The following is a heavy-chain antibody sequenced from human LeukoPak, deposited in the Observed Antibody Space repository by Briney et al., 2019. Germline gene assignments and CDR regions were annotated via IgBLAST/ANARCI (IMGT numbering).Heavy chain of an antibody. J-gene: IGHJ4*02. CDR3: ARADNIAVFDY. D-gene: IGHD6-19*01. CDR2: IYDSGST. V-gene: IGHV4-59*01. CDR1: GGSIGSYY. Sequence: SETLSLTCTVSGGSIGSYYWGWIRQSPGKRLEWIGYIYDSGSTNYNPSLKSRVTISVDTSKNQFSLKLSSVTAADTAMYYCARADNIAVFDYWGQGTLVTVSS.